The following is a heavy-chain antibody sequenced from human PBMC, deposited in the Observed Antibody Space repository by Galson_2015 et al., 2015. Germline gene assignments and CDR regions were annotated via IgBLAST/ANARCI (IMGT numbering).Heavy chain of an antibody. Sequence: ETLSLTCAVYGGSFSGYYWSWIRPPPGKGLEWIGEINHSGSTNYNPSLKSRVTISVDTSKNQFSLKLSSVTAADTAVYYCARVSRYSSRGLSDPWGQGTLVTVSS. D-gene: IGHD6-13*01. CDR2: INHSGST. CDR1: GGSFSGYY. CDR3: ARVSRYSSRGLSDP. V-gene: IGHV4-34*01. J-gene: IGHJ5*02.